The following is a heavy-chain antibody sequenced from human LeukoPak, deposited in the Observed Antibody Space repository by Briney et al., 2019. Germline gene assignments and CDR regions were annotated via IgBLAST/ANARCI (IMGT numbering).Heavy chain of an antibody. D-gene: IGHD1-26*01. CDR2: IYYSGST. V-gene: IGHV4-59*08. Sequence: SETLSLTCTVSGGSISSYYWSWIRQPPGKGLEWIGYIYYSGSTNYNPSLKSRVTISVDTSKNQFSLKLSPVTAADTAVYYCARQKGVGALYYYYGMDVWGQGTTVTVSS. CDR3: ARQKGVGALYYYYGMDV. CDR1: GGSISSYY. J-gene: IGHJ6*02.